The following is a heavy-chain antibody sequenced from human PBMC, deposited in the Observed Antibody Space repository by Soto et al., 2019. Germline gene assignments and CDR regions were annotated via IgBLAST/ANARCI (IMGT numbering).Heavy chain of an antibody. CDR3: ARDVSGDY. V-gene: IGHV1-18*01. CDR2: ISAYNGNT. J-gene: IGHJ4*02. CDR1: GYTLNSYC. Sequence: ASVKGSSKASGYTLNSYCITWVRQAPGQGLEWMGWISAYNGNTNYAQKLQGRVTMTTDTSTSTAYMELRSLRSDDTAVYYCARDVSGDYWGQGTLVTVSS.